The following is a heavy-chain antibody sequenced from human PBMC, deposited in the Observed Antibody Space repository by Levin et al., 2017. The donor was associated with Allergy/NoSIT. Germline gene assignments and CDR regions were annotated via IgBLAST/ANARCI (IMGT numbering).Heavy chain of an antibody. CDR1: GDSISGYY. Sequence: SPTLSLTCTVSGDSISGYYWSWIRQPPGKGLEWIGHIYYSGSTNYNPSLKSRTTLSVDMSRNQFSLKLSSVTAGDTAVYYCARDKIIMLRGDTYYYGMDVWGQGTTVTVSS. V-gene: IGHV4-59*01. CDR2: IYYSGST. CDR3: ARDKIIMLRGDTYYYGMDV. J-gene: IGHJ6*02. D-gene: IGHD3-10*01.